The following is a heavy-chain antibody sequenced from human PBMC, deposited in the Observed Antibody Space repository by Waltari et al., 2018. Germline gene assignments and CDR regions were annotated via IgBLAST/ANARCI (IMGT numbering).Heavy chain of an antibody. Sequence: QVQLVQSGAEVKKPGASVKVSCKVSGYTLTELSMHWVRQAPGKGLEWMGGFDPEDGETIYAQKYRGRATKTEDTATDTAYKELSSLKSEDTAGYYCAIGGSGGLFFDYWGQGTLVSVSS. CDR1: GYTLTELS. V-gene: IGHV1-24*01. CDR2: FDPEDGET. J-gene: IGHJ4*02. D-gene: IGHD3-16*01. CDR3: AIGGSGGLFFDY.